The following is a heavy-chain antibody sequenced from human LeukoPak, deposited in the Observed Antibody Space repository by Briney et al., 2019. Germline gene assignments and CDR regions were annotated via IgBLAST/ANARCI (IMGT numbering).Heavy chain of an antibody. Sequence: GGSLRLACAASGFTFDSYGMNWVRQAPGKGLEWISSISSSSTYIYYADSVKGRFTISRDNAKNSLYLQMNSLRAEDTAVYYCARAYCSSTRCSYYFDSWGQGTLVTVSS. D-gene: IGHD2-2*01. CDR3: ARAYCSSTRCSYYFDS. CDR1: GFTFDSYG. J-gene: IGHJ4*02. V-gene: IGHV3-21*01. CDR2: ISSSSTYI.